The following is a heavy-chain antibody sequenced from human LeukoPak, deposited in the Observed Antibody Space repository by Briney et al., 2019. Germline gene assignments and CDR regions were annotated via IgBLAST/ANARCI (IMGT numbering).Heavy chain of an antibody. J-gene: IGHJ5*02. V-gene: IGHV1-18*01. CDR1: GYTFTSYG. CDR3: ARGGFYYSSVRRGWFDP. CDR2: ISAYNGNT. Sequence: ASVKVSCKASGYTFTSYGISWVRQAPGQGLEWMGWISAYNGNTNYAQKLQGGVTMTTDTSTSTAYMELRSLRSDDTAVYYCARGGFYYSSVRRGWFDPWGQGTLVTVSS. D-gene: IGHD6-19*01.